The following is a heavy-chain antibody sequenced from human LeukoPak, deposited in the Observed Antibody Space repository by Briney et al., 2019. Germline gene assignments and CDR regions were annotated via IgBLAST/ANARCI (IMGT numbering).Heavy chain of an antibody. J-gene: IGHJ5*02. V-gene: IGHV4-39*07. D-gene: IGHD2-15*01. CDR2: IYYSGST. Sequence: SETLPLTCTVSGGSISSSSYYWGWIRQPPGKGLEWIGSIYYSGSTYYNPSLKSRVTISVDTSKNQFSLKLSSVTAADTAVYYCARDLTGLVVAEDSANWFDPWGQGTLVTVSS. CDR3: ARDLTGLVVAEDSANWFDP. CDR1: GGSISSSSYY.